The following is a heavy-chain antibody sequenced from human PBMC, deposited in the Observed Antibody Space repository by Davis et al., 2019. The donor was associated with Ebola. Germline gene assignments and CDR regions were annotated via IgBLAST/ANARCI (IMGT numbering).Heavy chain of an antibody. Sequence: GESLKISCRGSGYTFSNYWIAWVRQMPGKGLDWMGTIYPGDSETNYSPSFQGHLTISVDKSLGAAYLHLSGLKASDTAIYFCARSPGRSSGWYFDFWGPGTLVTVSS. V-gene: IGHV5-51*01. CDR3: ARSPGRSSGWYFDF. D-gene: IGHD6-19*01. J-gene: IGHJ4*02. CDR2: IYPGDSET. CDR1: GYTFSNYW.